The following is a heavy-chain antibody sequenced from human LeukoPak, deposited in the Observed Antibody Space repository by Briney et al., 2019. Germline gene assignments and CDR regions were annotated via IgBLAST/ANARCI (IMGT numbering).Heavy chain of an antibody. CDR1: GFTFSSYW. CDR2: IKQDGSEK. Sequence: GGSLRLSCAASGFTFSSYWMSWVRQAPGKGLEWVANIKQDGSEKYYVDSVRGRFTISRGSAKNSLYLQMNSLRAEDTAVYYCARDGASRYSYGLYYFDYWGQGTLVTVSS. V-gene: IGHV3-7*03. CDR3: ARDGASRYSYGLYYFDY. D-gene: IGHD5-18*01. J-gene: IGHJ4*02.